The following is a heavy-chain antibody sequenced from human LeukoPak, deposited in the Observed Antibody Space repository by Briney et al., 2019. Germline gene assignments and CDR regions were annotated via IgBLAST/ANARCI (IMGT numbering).Heavy chain of an antibody. J-gene: IGHJ4*02. D-gene: IGHD3-16*01. V-gene: IGHV3-23*01. Sequence: GGSLRLSCAASGFTFSSYAMSWVRPAPGKGLEWVSAISGSGGSTYYADSVKGRFTISRDNSKNTLYLQMNSLRAEDTAVYYCAKDGFRLGSAFWGQGTLVTVSS. CDR3: AKDGFRLGSAF. CDR1: GFTFSSYA. CDR2: ISGSGGST.